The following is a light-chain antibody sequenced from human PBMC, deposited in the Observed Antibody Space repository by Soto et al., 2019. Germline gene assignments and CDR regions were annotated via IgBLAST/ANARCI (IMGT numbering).Light chain of an antibody. CDR2: GAS. J-gene: IGKJ5*01. Sequence: EIVMTQSPASLSVSPGERATLSCRASQSVGSKLAWYQQKPGQSPRLLIYGASTRATGIPARFSGSGSGTEFTLTISSLQSEDFAVYYCQQYNNWSPITFGQGTRLEIK. V-gene: IGKV3-15*01. CDR3: QQYNNWSPIT. CDR1: QSVGSK.